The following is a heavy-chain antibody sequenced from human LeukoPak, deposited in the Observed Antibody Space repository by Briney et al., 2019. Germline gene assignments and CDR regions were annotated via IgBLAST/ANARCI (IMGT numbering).Heavy chain of an antibody. V-gene: IGHV3-30*04. CDR1: GFTFSSYA. D-gene: IGHD2-2*01. CDR2: ISYDGSNK. J-gene: IGHJ4*02. CDR3: ARDRYCSSTSCRGIDY. Sequence: GSLRLSCAASGFTFSSYAMHWVRQAPGKGLEWVAVISYDGSNKYYADSVKGRFTISRDNSKNTLYLQMNSLRAEDTAVYYCARDRYCSSTSCRGIDYWGQGTLVTVSS.